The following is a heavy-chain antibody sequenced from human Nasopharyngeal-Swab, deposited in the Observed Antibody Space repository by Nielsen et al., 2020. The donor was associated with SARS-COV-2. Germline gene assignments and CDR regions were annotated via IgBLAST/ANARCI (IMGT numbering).Heavy chain of an antibody. CDR3: ARDQGGYGGNSFDY. J-gene: IGHJ4*02. Sequence: WVRQAPGQGLEWMGIINPSGGSTSYAQKFQGRVTMTRDTSTSTVYMELSSLRSEDTAVYYCARDQGGYGGNSFDYWGQGTLVTVYS. D-gene: IGHD4-23*01. V-gene: IGHV1-46*01. CDR2: INPSGGST.